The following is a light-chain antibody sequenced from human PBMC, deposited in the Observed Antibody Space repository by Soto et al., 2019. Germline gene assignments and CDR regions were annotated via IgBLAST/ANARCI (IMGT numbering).Light chain of an antibody. Sequence: QSVLTQPPSASGTPGQRVTISCSGGSSNIGSTYVYWYQQLPGTAPKLLIYRNNQRPSGVPDRFSGSKSGTSASLAISGLRSEDEADYYCAAWDDSLSGRVFGGGTKLTVL. CDR1: SSNIGSTY. CDR3: AAWDDSLSGRV. V-gene: IGLV1-47*01. CDR2: RNN. J-gene: IGLJ3*02.